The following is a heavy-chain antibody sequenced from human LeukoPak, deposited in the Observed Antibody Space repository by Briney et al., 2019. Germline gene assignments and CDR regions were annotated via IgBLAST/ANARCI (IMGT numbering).Heavy chain of an antibody. CDR1: GYTFTSYA. J-gene: IGHJ4*02. CDR2: IIPIFGTA. CDR3: ARGGYYYDSSGYYY. V-gene: IGHV1-69*13. Sequence: ASVKVSCKASGYTFTSYAISWVRQAPGQGLEWMGGIIPIFGTANYAQKFQGRVTITADESTSTAYMGLSSLRSEDTAVYYCARGGYYYDSSGYYYWGQGTLVTVSS. D-gene: IGHD3-22*01.